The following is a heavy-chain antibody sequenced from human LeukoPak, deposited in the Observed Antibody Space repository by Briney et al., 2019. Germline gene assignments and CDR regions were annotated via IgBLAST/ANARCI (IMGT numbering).Heavy chain of an antibody. V-gene: IGHV4-34*01. CDR1: GGSFSGYY. CDR2: INHSGST. D-gene: IGHD6-13*01. J-gene: IGHJ5*02. Sequence: KPSETLSLTCAVYGGSFSGYYWSWIRQPPGKGLEWIGEINHSGSTNYNPSLKSRVTISVDTSKNQFSLKLSSVTAADTAVYYCARDVYSSSSNWFDPWGQGTLVTVSS. CDR3: ARDVYSSSSNWFDP.